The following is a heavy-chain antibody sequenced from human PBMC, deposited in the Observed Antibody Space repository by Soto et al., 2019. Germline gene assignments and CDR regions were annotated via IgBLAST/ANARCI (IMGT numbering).Heavy chain of an antibody. CDR3: AKGSYDILTGYSIIWFDP. Sequence: GSLRLSCAASGFTFSSYAMSWVRQAPGKGLEWVSAISGSGGSTYYADSVKGRFTISRDNSKNTLYLQMNSLRAEDTAVYYCAKGSYDILTGYSIIWFDPWGQGTLVTVSS. V-gene: IGHV3-23*01. CDR1: GFTFSSYA. D-gene: IGHD3-9*01. J-gene: IGHJ5*02. CDR2: ISGSGGST.